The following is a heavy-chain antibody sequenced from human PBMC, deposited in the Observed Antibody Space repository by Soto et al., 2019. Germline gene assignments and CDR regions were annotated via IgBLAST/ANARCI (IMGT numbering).Heavy chain of an antibody. CDR3: ARDKSYPSDAFDI. D-gene: IGHD5-18*01. V-gene: IGHV3-30-3*01. CDR1: GFTFSSYA. Sequence: VQLVESGGGVVQPGRSLRLSCAASGFTFSSYAMHWVRQAPGKGLEWVAVISYDGSNKYYADSVKGRFTISRDNSKNTLYRQMNSLRAEDTAVYYCARDKSYPSDAFDIWGQGTMVTVSS. CDR2: ISYDGSNK. J-gene: IGHJ3*02.